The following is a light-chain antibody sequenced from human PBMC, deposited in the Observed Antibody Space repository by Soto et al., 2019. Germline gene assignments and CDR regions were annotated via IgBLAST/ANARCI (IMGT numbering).Light chain of an antibody. CDR3: NSYAGINNLGV. CDR1: SSDVGGYKY. J-gene: IGLJ1*01. V-gene: IGLV2-8*01. CDR2: EVN. Sequence: QSALTQPPSASGSPGQSVTISCTGTSSDVGGYKYVSWYQQHPGKAPKLMIFEVNKRPSGVPDRFSGSKSGNTDSLTVSGLQADDQADHHCNSYAGINNLGVFGSGTKLTVL.